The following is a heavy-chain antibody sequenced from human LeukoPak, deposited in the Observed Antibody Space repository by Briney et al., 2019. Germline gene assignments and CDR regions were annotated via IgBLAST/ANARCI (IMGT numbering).Heavy chain of an antibody. Sequence: GGSLRLSCAASGFTFSHFGIHWVRQAPGKGLEWVAVIRSDGANKYYGDSVKGRFIIYRDDSHNTVYLQMNSLRVQDTAIYYCAEDDQRGFDYSNSLEYRGQGSLVTVSS. D-gene: IGHD4-11*01. CDR1: GFTFSHFG. CDR3: AEDDQRGFDYSNSLEY. J-gene: IGHJ1*01. V-gene: IGHV3-30*02. CDR2: IRSDGANK.